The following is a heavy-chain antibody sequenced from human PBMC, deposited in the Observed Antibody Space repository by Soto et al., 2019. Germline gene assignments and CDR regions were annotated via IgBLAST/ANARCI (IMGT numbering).Heavy chain of an antibody. CDR2: IYYNGST. CDR3: ARQRVIPGTPTNWFDP. Sequence: QVQVQESGPGLVKPSDTLSLTCTVSGYSVSSRSYFWGWIRQPPGKGLEWIGTIYYNGSTYYNPSLKSRVTLSVDTSKNQFSQKLTSVTASDTALYYCARQRVIPGTPTNWFDPWGQGTLVTVSS. J-gene: IGHJ5*02. D-gene: IGHD2-15*01. V-gene: IGHV4-39*01. CDR1: GYSVSSRSYF.